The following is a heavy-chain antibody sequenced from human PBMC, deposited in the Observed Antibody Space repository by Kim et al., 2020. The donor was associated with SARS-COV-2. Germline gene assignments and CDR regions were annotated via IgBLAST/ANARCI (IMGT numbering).Heavy chain of an antibody. Sequence: GGSLRLSCAASGFTFSSYSMNWVRQAPGKGLEWVSSISSSSSYIYYADSVKGRFTISRDNAKNSLYLQMNSLRAEDTAVYYCATNPGIAVAGPDAQHWGQGTLVTVSS. CDR3: ATNPGIAVAGPDAQH. D-gene: IGHD6-19*01. CDR2: ISSSSSYI. J-gene: IGHJ1*01. CDR1: GFTFSSYS. V-gene: IGHV3-21*01.